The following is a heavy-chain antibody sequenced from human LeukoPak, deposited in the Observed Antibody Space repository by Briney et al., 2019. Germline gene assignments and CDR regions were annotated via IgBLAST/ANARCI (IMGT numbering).Heavy chain of an antibody. CDR3: ASRLLWFGELSSGLDY. D-gene: IGHD3-10*01. Sequence: GASVKVSCKASGGTFSSYAISWVRQAPGQGLEWMGGIIPIFGTANYAQKFQGRVTITADKSTSTAYMELSSLRSEDTAAYYCASRLLWFGELSSGLDYWGQGTLVTVSS. CDR1: GGTFSSYA. CDR2: IIPIFGTA. J-gene: IGHJ4*02. V-gene: IGHV1-69*06.